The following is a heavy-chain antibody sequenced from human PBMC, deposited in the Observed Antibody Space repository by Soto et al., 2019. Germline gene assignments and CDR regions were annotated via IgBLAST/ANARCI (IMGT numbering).Heavy chain of an antibody. J-gene: IGHJ6*02. CDR1: GFTFSSYG. D-gene: IGHD6-6*01. V-gene: IGHV3-33*01. CDR2: IWYDGSNK. Sequence: QPGGSLRLSCAASGFTFSSYGMHWVRQAPGKGLEWVAVIWYDGSNKYYADSVKGRFTISRDNSKNTLYLQMNSLRAEDTAVYYCARAGPVQQLVRSAVWNYGMDVWGQGTTVTVSS. CDR3: ARAGPVQQLVRSAVWNYGMDV.